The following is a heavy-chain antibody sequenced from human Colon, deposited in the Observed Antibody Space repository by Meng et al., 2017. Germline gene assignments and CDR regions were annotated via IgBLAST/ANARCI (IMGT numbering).Heavy chain of an antibody. D-gene: IGHD3-10*01. V-gene: IGHV6-1*01. Sequence: QVQLQQSGPGLVKPSRTLSLTCAISGDSVSSNRALWHWVRQSPSRGLEWLGQTYYRSEWQNHYGVSVKSRITINADTSRNHFSLHLNSVTPEDTAVYYCTTWYGEYWGQGTLVTVSS. J-gene: IGHJ4*02. CDR3: TTWYGEY. CDR1: GDSVSSNRAL. CDR2: TYYRSEWQN.